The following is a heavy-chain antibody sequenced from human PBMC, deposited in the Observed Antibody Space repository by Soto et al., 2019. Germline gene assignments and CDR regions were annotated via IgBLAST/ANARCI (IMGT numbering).Heavy chain of an antibody. V-gene: IGHV5-51*01. Sequence: VESLKISCKGSGYSFTNYWIGWVRQMPGKGLEWMGIIYPGDSDTRYSPSFQGQVTISADKSISTAYLQWSSLKASDTAMYYCARHNPPNYYGSGTRMDVWGQGTTVTVSS. CDR1: GYSFTNYW. CDR2: IYPGDSDT. D-gene: IGHD3-10*01. CDR3: ARHNPPNYYGSGTRMDV. J-gene: IGHJ6*02.